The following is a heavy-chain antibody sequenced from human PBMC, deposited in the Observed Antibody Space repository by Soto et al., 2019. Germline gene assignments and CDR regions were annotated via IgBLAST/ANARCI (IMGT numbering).Heavy chain of an antibody. CDR2: ISYDGSNK. Sequence: SLRLSCAASGFTFSSYGMHWVRQAPGKGLEWVAVISYDGSNKYYADSVKGRFTISRDNSKNTLYLQMNSLRAEDTAVYYCAKEYDSRVPYYYYYGMDVWGQGTTVTVSS. V-gene: IGHV3-30*18. D-gene: IGHD3-3*01. CDR3: AKEYDSRVPYYYYYGMDV. CDR1: GFTFSSYG. J-gene: IGHJ6*02.